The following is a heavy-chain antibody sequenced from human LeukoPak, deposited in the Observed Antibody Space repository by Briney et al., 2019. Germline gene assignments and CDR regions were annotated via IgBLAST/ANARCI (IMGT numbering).Heavy chain of an antibody. CDR1: GGSISSSSYY. V-gene: IGHV4-39*01. D-gene: IGHD2-21*02. CDR2: IYYSGST. CDR3: ARHRASGGGNSAGYFDY. Sequence: PSETLPLTCTVSGGSISSSSYYCGWIRQPPGKGLEWIGSIYYSGSTYYNPYLKSRVTISVDTSKNQFSLKLSSVTAADTAVYYCARHRASGGGNSAGYFDYWGQGTLVTVSS. J-gene: IGHJ4*02.